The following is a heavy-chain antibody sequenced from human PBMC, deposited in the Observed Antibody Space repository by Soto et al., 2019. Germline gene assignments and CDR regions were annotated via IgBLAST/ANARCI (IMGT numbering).Heavy chain of an antibody. V-gene: IGHV1-69*01. CDR1: GGTFNNYA. J-gene: IGHJ5*02. CDR2: IIPVFSAT. Sequence: QVHLIQSGAEVKKPGSSVKVSCKASGGTFNNYAFSWVRQAPGQGLEWMGGIIPVFSATHYAQNFQGRVTISANESTKTVYLDLSSLRSDDTAVYFCASSTVFGVIALTSNTWFAPWGQGTVVIVSS. D-gene: IGHD3-3*01. CDR3: ASSTVFGVIALTSNTWFAP.